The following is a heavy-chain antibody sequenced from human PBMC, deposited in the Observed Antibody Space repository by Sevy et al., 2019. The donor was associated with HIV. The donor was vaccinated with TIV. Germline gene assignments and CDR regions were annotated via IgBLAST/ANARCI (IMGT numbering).Heavy chain of an antibody. CDR1: GYTFTSYG. CDR2: ISAYNGNT. CDR3: ARAGYSSGWYGPDY. J-gene: IGHJ4*02. V-gene: IGHV1-18*01. Sequence: ASVKVSCKASGYTFTSYGISWVRQAPGQGLEWMGWISAYNGNTNYAQTLQGRVTMTTDTSTSTAYMELRSLRSDDTAVYYCARAGYSSGWYGPDYWGQGTLVTVSS. D-gene: IGHD6-19*01.